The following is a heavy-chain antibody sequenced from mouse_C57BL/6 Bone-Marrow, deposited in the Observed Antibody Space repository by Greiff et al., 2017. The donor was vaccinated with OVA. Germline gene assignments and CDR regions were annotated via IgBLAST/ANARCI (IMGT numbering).Heavy chain of an antibody. J-gene: IGHJ3*01. CDR2: ISSGGSYT. Sequence: EVKLMESGGDLVKPGGSLKLSCAASGFTFSSYGMSWVRQTPDKRLEWVATISSGGSYTYYPDSVKGRFTISRDNAKNTLYLQMSSLKSEDTAMYYCARHPYYSNYVWFAYWGQGTLVTVSA. D-gene: IGHD2-5*01. CDR3: ARHPYYSNYVWFAY. V-gene: IGHV5-6*01. CDR1: GFTFSSYG.